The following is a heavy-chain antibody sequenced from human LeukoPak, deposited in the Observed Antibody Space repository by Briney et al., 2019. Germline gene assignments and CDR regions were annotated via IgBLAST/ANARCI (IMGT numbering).Heavy chain of an antibody. CDR2: VYNSGST. CDR3: ARDMGGYSRFAFDI. CDR1: SGSTSTYF. D-gene: IGHD6-13*01. Sequence: SETLSLTCTVSSGSTSTYFWSWIRQPPGKGLEWIGYVYNSGSTNYNASLKSRVTISVDTSKNQFSLKLSSVTAADTAVYYCARDMGGYSRFAFDIWGQGTVVTVSS. V-gene: IGHV4-59*01. J-gene: IGHJ3*02.